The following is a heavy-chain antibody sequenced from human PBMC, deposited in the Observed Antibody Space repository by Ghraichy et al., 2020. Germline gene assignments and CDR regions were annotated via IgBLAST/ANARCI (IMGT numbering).Heavy chain of an antibody. D-gene: IGHD2-21*01. Sequence: GGSLRLSCVGSGFTLSGYSMNWVRQAPGRGLEWVSYITSSSRCISYADSVKGRFTVSRDNVQNSLYLQMISLRDDDTAVYYCARGSRVVRYYYYDGMDVWGQGTTVTVSS. V-gene: IGHV3-48*02. CDR3: ARGSRVVRYYYYDGMDV. CDR2: ITSSSRCI. CDR1: GFTLSGYS. J-gene: IGHJ6*02.